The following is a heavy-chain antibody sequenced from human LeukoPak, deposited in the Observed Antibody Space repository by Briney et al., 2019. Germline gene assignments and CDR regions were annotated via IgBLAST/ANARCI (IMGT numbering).Heavy chain of an antibody. D-gene: IGHD2-15*01. Sequence: GGSLRLSCAASGFTFSDYYMSWVRQAPGKGLEWVSYISTSGSTIYYGDSVKGRFTISRDNARNSLYLQMNSLRAEDTAVYYCARDHCSAASCYEDAFDIWGQGTMVTVSS. CDR3: ARDHCSAASCYEDAFDI. CDR2: ISTSGSTI. CDR1: GFTFSDYY. V-gene: IGHV3-11*01. J-gene: IGHJ3*02.